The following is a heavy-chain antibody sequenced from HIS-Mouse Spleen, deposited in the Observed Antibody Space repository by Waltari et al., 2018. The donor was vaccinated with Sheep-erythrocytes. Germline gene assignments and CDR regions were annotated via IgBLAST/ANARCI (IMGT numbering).Heavy chain of an antibody. CDR3: ARALANWGSSFDY. J-gene: IGHJ4*02. D-gene: IGHD7-27*01. Sequence: FYNPSLKSRVTISVDTSKNQFSLKLSSVTAADTAVYYCARALANWGSSFDYWGQGTLVTVSS. V-gene: IGHV4-30-2*05.